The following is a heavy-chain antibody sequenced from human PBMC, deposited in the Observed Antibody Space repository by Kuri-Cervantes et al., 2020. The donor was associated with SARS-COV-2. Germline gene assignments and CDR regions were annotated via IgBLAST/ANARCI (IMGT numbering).Heavy chain of an antibody. CDR2: VSWNGSRT. CDR1: GFTFSNSD. V-gene: IGHV3-35*01. J-gene: IGHJ6*01. CDR3: ARIIGYSSGRHYYYYGMDV. Sequence: GESLKISFAASGFTFSNSDMNWVHRAPGKGLEWVSGVSWNGSRTHYADSVKGRFIISRDNSRNTLYLQTNSLRAEDTAVYYCARIIGYSSGRHYYYYGMDVWGQGTTVTVAS. D-gene: IGHD6-19*01.